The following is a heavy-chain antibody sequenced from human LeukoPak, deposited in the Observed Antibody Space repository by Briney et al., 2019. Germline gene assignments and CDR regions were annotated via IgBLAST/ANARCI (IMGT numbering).Heavy chain of an antibody. CDR2: IHHSGST. CDR3: ARQNGDCGSTGCPIDY. D-gene: IGHD2-2*01. Sequence: PSETLSLTCAVSGGSFSGYYWSWSCHPPRKGLEWVGEIHHSGSTNNNPSPTSRVTISVDTSKNQFSLKLSSVTAAVTAVYYCARQNGDCGSTGCPIDYWGQGTLVTVSS. J-gene: IGHJ4*02. V-gene: IGHV4-34*01. CDR1: GGSFSGYY.